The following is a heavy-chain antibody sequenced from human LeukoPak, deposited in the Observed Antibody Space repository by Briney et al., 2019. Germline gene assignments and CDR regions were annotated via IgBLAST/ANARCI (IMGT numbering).Heavy chain of an antibody. CDR1: GFTFTAYY. CDR3: ARDRHASGSYITY. V-gene: IGHV1-18*04. Sequence: ASVKVSCKASGFTFTAYYMHWVRQAPGQRLEWMGWISAYNGNTNYAQKLQGRVTMTTDTSTSTAYMELRSLRSDDTAVYYCARDRHASGSYITYWGQGTLVTVSS. CDR2: ISAYNGNT. D-gene: IGHD1-26*01. J-gene: IGHJ4*02.